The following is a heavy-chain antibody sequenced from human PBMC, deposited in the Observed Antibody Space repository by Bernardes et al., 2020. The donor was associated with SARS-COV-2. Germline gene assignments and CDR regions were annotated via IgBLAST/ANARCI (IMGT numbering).Heavy chain of an antibody. Sequence: SEPLSLTCTVSGDSIRRGIYYWSWIRQPAGKGLEWIGHTHASGRTNYNPSLKSRVAISVDTSKNQFSLKVTSVTAADTAIYYCVRDKATMVRGVIMWASPWFDPWGQGTLVTVSS. CDR3: VRDKATMVRGVIMWASPWFDP. CDR1: GDSIRRGIYY. D-gene: IGHD3-10*01. V-gene: IGHV4-61*09. CDR2: THASGRT. J-gene: IGHJ5*02.